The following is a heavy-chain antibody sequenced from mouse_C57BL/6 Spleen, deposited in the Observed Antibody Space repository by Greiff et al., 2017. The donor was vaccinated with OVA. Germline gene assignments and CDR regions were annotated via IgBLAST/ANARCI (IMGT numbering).Heavy chain of an antibody. Sequence: EVQLQQSGPELVKPGASVKISCKASGYTFTDYYMNWVKQSHGKSLEWIGDINPNNGGTSYNQKFKGKATLTVDKSSSTAYMELRSLTSEDSAVYYCARKRGKGDYFDYWGQGTTLTVSS. J-gene: IGHJ2*01. CDR2: INPNNGGT. CDR3: ARKRGKGDYFDY. CDR1: GYTFTDYY. V-gene: IGHV1-26*01.